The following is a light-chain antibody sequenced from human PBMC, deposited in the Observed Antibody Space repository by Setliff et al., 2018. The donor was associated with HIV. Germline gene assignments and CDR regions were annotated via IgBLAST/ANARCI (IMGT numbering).Light chain of an antibody. CDR2: GDT. CDR3: QSYDESLSGSYV. CDR1: NSNIGAGYD. V-gene: IGLV1-40*01. Sequence: SVLTQPPSVSGTPGQRVTISCTGSNSNIGAGYDVHWYQQLPGTAPKLLIYGDTNRPSGVPDRFSGSKSGTSASLGITGLQAEDEADYYCQSYDESLSGSYVFGTGTKVTV. J-gene: IGLJ1*01.